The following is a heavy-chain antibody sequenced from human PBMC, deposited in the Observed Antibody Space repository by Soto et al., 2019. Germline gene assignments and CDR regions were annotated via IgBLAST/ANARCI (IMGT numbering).Heavy chain of an antibody. D-gene: IGHD7-27*01. J-gene: IGHJ6*02. CDR1: GCSLNSNGMC. CDR2: IDCDDDK. Sequence: SAPTLANPTQTLTLTCTFSGCSLNSNGMCVNWIRQPTGKALAWLALIDCDDDKYYGTSMKTRPTITRDSSKNQVVLTMTNMDTVHTATYCGARTSAPPLGYPHGMDVWGQGTTVTVSS. V-gene: IGHV2-70*13. CDR3: ARTSAPPLGYPHGMDV.